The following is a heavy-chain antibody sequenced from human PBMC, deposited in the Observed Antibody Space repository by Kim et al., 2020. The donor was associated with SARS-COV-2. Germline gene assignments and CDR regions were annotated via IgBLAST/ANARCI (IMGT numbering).Heavy chain of an antibody. CDR1: GGSVSSGSYY. D-gene: IGHD6-13*01. CDR3: AREEIAAAGNWFDP. V-gene: IGHV4-61*01. Sequence: SETLSLTCTVSGGSVSSGSYYWSWIRQPPGKGLEWIGYIYYSGSTNYNPSLKSRSTISVDTSKNQFSLKLSSVTAADTAVYYCAREEIAAAGNWFDPWGQGTLVTVSS. CDR2: IYYSGST. J-gene: IGHJ5*02.